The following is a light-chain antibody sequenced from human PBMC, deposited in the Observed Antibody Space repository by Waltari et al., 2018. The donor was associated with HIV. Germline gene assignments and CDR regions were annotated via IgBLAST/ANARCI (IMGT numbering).Light chain of an antibody. CDR2: RNN. CDR3: SAWDNTLNGWV. J-gene: IGLJ3*02. CDR1: GNSVDDQV. Sequence: QAALTPPPSLSEGLGQTATLTGTREGNSVDDQVASWLQHHQGQPPKVLTHRNNNRASGVSEKFSALRSGKPAFLTITGLRPEDEADYFCSAWDNTLNGWVFGGGTQLTVL. V-gene: IGLV10-54*04.